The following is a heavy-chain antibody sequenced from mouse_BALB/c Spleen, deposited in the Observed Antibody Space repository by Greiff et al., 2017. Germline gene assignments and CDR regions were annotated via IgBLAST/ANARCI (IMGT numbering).Heavy chain of an antibody. CDR2: IYPYNGGT. V-gene: IGHV1S29*02. CDR1: GYTFTDYN. J-gene: IGHJ2*01. D-gene: IGHD4-1*01. CDR3: ARSFWEVLFDY. Sequence: EVKLMESGPELVKPGASVKISCKASGYTFTDYNMHWVKQSHGKSLEWIGYIYPYNGGTGYNQKFKSKATLTVDNSSSTAYMELRSLTSEDSAVYYCARSFWEVLFDYWGQGTTLTVSS.